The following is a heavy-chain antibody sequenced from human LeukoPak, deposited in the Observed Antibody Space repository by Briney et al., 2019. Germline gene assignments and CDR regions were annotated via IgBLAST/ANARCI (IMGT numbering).Heavy chain of an antibody. D-gene: IGHD5-18*01. V-gene: IGHV3-20*04. CDR3: ARGYSYGASGFDY. J-gene: IGHJ4*02. CDR1: GFTFDDYG. CDR2: INWNGGST. Sequence: TGGSLRLSCAASGFTFDDYGMSWVRQAPGKGLEWVSGINWNGGSTGYADSVKGRFTISRDNAKNSLYLQMNSLRAEDTAVYYCARGYSYGASGFDYWGQGTLVTVSS.